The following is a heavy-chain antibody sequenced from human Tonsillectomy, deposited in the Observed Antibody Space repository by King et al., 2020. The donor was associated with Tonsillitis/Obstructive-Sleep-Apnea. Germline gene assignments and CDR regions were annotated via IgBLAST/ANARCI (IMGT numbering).Heavy chain of an antibody. CDR3: AKADTSTVAGALGY. Sequence: VQLVESGGGVVQPGRSLRLSCAASGFTFSSYGMHWVRQAPGKGLEWVAVISYDGSNKYYADSVKGRFTISRDNSKNTLYLQMNSLRAEDTAVYYCAKADTSTVAGALGYWGQGTLVTVSS. D-gene: IGHD6-19*01. V-gene: IGHV3-30*18. CDR2: ISYDGSNK. J-gene: IGHJ4*02. CDR1: GFTFSSYG.